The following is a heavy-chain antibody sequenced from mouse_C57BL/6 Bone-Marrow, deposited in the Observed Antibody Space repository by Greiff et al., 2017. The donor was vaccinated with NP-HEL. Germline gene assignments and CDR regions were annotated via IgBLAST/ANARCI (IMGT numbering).Heavy chain of an antibody. CDR2: IYPGSGNT. CDR1: GYTFTDYY. V-gene: IGHV1-76*01. CDR3: ARYYGSSYWYFDV. J-gene: IGHJ1*03. Sequence: QVHVKQSGAELVRPGASVKLSCKASGYTFTDYYINWVKQRPGQGLEWIARIYPGSGNTYYNEKFKGKATLTAEKSSSTAYMQLSSLTSEDSAVYFCARYYGSSYWYFDVWGTGTTVTVSS. D-gene: IGHD1-1*01.